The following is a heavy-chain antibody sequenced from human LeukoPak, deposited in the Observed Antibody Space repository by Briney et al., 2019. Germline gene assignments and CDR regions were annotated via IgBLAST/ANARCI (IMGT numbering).Heavy chain of an antibody. Sequence: GGSLRLSCAASGFTFSSYWMSWVRQAPGKGLEWVANIKQDGSEKYYVDSVKGRFTISRDNAKNSLYLQMNSLRAEDTAVYYCARRAPIVVVPAAMGVDYWGHGTLVTVFS. D-gene: IGHD2-2*01. CDR1: GFTFSSYW. V-gene: IGHV3-7*01. CDR2: IKQDGSEK. J-gene: IGHJ4*01. CDR3: ARRAPIVVVPAAMGVDY.